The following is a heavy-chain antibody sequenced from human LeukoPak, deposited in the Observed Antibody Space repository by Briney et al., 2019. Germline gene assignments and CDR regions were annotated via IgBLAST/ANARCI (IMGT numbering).Heavy chain of an antibody. CDR1: GYSISRGYY. V-gene: IGHV4-38-2*02. CDR2: IDRSGST. Sequence: SETLSLTCAVFGYSISRGYYWGWIRQPPGKGLEWIGSIDRSGSTYYNPSLKSRVTILVDTSKNQFSLKLNSVTAADTAVYYCAREVFRASPFDYWGQGTLVTVS. CDR3: AREVFRASPFDY. D-gene: IGHD1-14*01. J-gene: IGHJ4*02.